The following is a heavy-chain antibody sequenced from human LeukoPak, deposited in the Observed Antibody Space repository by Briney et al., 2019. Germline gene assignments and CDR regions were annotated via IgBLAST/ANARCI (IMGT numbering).Heavy chain of an antibody. V-gene: IGHV5-51*01. CDR2: IYPGDSDT. Sequence: GESLKISCKGSGYSFTNYWIGWVRQMPGKGLEWMGIIYPGDSDTRYSPSFQGQVTISADKSISTAYLQWSSLKASDTAMYYCARHYYYDSSGEDYYYYYMDVWGKGTTVTVSS. CDR3: ARHYYYDSSGEDYYYYYMDV. D-gene: IGHD3-22*01. CDR1: GYSFTNYW. J-gene: IGHJ6*03.